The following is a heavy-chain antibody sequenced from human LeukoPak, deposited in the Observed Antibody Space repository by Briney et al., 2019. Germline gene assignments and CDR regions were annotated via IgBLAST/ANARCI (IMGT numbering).Heavy chain of an antibody. CDR1: GASINNYY. CDR2: IYYSGST. CDR3: ARTVYYDSSGYYDY. J-gene: IGHJ4*02. D-gene: IGHD3-22*01. V-gene: IGHV4-39*07. Sequence: PSETLSLTCSVSGASINNYYWGWIRQPPGKGLEWIGSIYYSGSTYYNPSLKSRVTISVDTSKNQFSLKLSSVTAADTAVYYCARTVYYDSSGYYDYWGQGTLVTVSS.